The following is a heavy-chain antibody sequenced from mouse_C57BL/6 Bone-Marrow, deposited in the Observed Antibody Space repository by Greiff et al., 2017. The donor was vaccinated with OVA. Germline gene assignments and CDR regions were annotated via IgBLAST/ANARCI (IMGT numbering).Heavy chain of an antibody. V-gene: IGHV1-15*01. J-gene: IGHJ2*01. Sequence: QVQLQQSGAELVRPGASVTLSCKASGYTFTDYEMHWVKQTPVHGLEWIGAIDPETGGTAYNQKFKGKAILTADKSSSTAYMELRSLTSEDSAVYYCTAIDYYGSVYWGQGTTLTVSS. CDR3: TAIDYYGSVY. CDR1: GYTFTDYE. CDR2: IDPETGGT. D-gene: IGHD1-1*01.